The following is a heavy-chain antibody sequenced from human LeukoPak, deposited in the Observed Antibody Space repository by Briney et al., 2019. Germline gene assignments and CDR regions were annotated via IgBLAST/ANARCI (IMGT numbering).Heavy chain of an antibody. CDR3: ARVYGSGTYLFDY. Sequence: GGSLRLSCAASGFTFSDYYMSWIRQAPGKGLEWVSNISSSGSTIYYTDSVKGRFTISRDNAKNSLYLQMNSLRAEDTAVYYCARVYGSGTYLFDYWGQGTLVTVSS. CDR1: GFTFSDYY. CDR2: ISSSGSTI. D-gene: IGHD3-10*01. J-gene: IGHJ4*02. V-gene: IGHV3-11*01.